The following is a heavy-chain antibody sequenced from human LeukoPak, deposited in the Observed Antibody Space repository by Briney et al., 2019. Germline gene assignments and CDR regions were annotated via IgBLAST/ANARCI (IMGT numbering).Heavy chain of an antibody. J-gene: IGHJ4*02. D-gene: IGHD4-17*01. CDR3: GANTGTTAKLQAT. CDR1: GLTVRNFD. CDR2: ISTSGSTV. V-gene: IGHV3-48*01. Sequence: GGSLRLSCAGSGLTVRNFDVNWVRQAPGKGLEWVSYISTSGSTVYYADSVKGRFTISRDNAKNSLYLQMNSLRAEDTAVYYCGANTGTTAKLQATGGKGTLVTVSS.